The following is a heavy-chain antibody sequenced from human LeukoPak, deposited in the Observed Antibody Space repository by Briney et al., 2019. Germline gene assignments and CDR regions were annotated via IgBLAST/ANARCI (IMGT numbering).Heavy chain of an antibody. CDR3: ARDPHYYGSGSYYNLNYFDY. Sequence: PGGSLRLSCAASGFTFSSYAMHWVRQAPGKGLEGVAVISYEGSNKYYADSVKGRFTISRDNSKNTLYLQMNSLRAEDTAVYYCARDPHYYGSGSYYNLNYFDYWGQGTLVTVSS. D-gene: IGHD3-10*01. J-gene: IGHJ4*02. CDR1: GFTFSSYA. CDR2: ISYEGSNK. V-gene: IGHV3-30-3*01.